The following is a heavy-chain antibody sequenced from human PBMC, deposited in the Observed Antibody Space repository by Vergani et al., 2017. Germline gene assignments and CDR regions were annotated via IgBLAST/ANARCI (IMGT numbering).Heavy chain of an antibody. Sequence: QVQLVESGGGVVQPGGSLRLSCAASGVSFSSFGMHWVRQAPGKGLEWVAFIWYDGSDKYYVDSVKGRFTISRDNSKNTLYLQVDSLRAEDTAVYYCAKDELGFCGDISCLAMDVWGQGTTVSVSS. D-gene: IGHD2-15*01. V-gene: IGHV3-30*02. CDR3: AKDELGFCGDISCLAMDV. J-gene: IGHJ6*02. CDR2: IWYDGSDK. CDR1: GVSFSSFG.